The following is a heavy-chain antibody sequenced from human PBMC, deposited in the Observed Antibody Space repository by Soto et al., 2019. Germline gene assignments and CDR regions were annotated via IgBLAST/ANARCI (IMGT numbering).Heavy chain of an antibody. V-gene: IGHV3-23*01. CDR2: ISRYGDIT. Sequence: EVQLLESGGDLIQPGGSLRLSCAASGFTFNIYAMTWVRQAPGKGLEWVSAISRYGDITYYADSVEGRFSISRDNSKNTLYLQMNSLRAEDTPVYSCAKDRYLDHDSRGYLFDNWGQGTLVTVSS. D-gene: IGHD3-22*01. CDR3: AKDRYLDHDSRGYLFDN. CDR1: GFTFNIYA. J-gene: IGHJ4*02.